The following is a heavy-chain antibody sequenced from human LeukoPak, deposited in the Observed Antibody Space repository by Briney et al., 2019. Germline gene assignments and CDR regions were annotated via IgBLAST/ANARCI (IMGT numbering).Heavy chain of an antibody. CDR3: ARHLVYYFDY. CDR1: GGSISSGTYY. Sequence: EPSQTLSLTCTVSGGSISSGTYYWSWIRQPAGKGLEWIGRIYTSGSTNYNPSLKSRVTISVDTSKNQFSLKLSSVTAADTAVYYCARHLVYYFDYWGQGTLVTVSS. J-gene: IGHJ4*02. V-gene: IGHV4-61*02. CDR2: IYTSGST. D-gene: IGHD3-9*01.